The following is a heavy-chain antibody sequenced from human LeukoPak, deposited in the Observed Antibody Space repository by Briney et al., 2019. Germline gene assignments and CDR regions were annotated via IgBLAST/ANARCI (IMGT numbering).Heavy chain of an antibody. CDR2: INPYSGGT. V-gene: IGHV1-2*02. J-gene: IGHJ3*02. CDR3: ALNSYESSGFDAFDI. D-gene: IGHD3-22*01. CDR1: GYTFTGFY. Sequence: GASVKVSCKASGYTFTGFYMHWVRQAPGHGLEWIGWINPYSGGTNYAQKFQGRVTLTWDTSITTAYMELSRLTSDDTAVYYCALNSYESSGFDAFDIWGQGTMVTVSS.